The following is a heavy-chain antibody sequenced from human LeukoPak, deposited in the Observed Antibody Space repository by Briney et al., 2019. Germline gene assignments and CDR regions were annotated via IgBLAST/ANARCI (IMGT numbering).Heavy chain of an antibody. J-gene: IGHJ4*02. V-gene: IGHV1-18*01. CDR2: ISAYNGNT. Sequence: ASVKVSCKASGYTFTSYGISWVRQAPGQGIEWMGWISAYNGNTNYAQKLQGRVTMTTDTSTSTAYMEQRSLRSDDTAVYYCARGRGITGTTPLDYWGQGTPVTVSS. CDR1: GYTFTSYG. D-gene: IGHD1-20*01. CDR3: ARGRGITGTTPLDY.